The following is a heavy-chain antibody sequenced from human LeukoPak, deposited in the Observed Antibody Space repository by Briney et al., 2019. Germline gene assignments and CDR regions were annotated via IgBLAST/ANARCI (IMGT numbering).Heavy chain of an antibody. CDR3: ASSKNGPSAFDI. V-gene: IGHV1-69*13. CDR1: GGTFSSYA. D-gene: IGHD2-8*01. CDR2: IIPIFGTA. J-gene: IGHJ3*02. Sequence: VASVKVSCTASGGTFSSYAISWVRQAPGQGLEWMGGIIPIFGTANYAQKFQGRVTITADESTSTAYMELSSLRSEDTAVYYCASSKNGPSAFDIWGQGTMVTVSS.